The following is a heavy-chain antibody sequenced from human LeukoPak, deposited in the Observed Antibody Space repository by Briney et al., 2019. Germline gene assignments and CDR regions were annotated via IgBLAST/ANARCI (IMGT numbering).Heavy chain of an antibody. D-gene: IGHD1-14*01. J-gene: IGHJ4*02. V-gene: IGHV3-23*01. CDR2: ISGSGGGT. CDR3: ATYKNQPHTLFFDF. CDR1: GFTVSSNY. Sequence: GGSLRLSCAASGFTVSSNYMSWVRQAPGKGLEWVSAISGSGGGTYYADSVKGRFTTSRDNAKNSLSLQMNSLRSEDTAVYYCATYKNQPHTLFFDFWGQGALVTVSA.